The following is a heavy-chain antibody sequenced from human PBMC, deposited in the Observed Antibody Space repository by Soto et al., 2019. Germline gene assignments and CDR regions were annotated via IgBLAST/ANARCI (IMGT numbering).Heavy chain of an antibody. Sequence: GESLKISCKGSGYSFTSYWIGWVRQMPGKGLEWMGIIDPSDSYTNYSPSFQGHVTISADKSISTAYLQWSSLKASDTAMYYCARSGTKRYCSSTSCPPDVWGQGTTVTVSS. D-gene: IGHD2-2*01. CDR1: GYSFTSYW. CDR3: ARSGTKRYCSSTSCPPDV. J-gene: IGHJ6*02. V-gene: IGHV5-10-1*01. CDR2: IDPSDSYT.